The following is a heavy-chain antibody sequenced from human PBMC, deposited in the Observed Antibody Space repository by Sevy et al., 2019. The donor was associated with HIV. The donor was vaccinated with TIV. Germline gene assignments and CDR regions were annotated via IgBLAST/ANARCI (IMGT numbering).Heavy chain of an antibody. CDR1: GFTFSSYS. J-gene: IGHJ4*02. D-gene: IGHD3-10*01. Sequence: GGSLRLSCAASGFTFSSYSMNWVRQAPGKGLEWVSSISSSSSYIHYADSVKGRFTISRDNAKNSLYLQMNSLRAEDTAVYYCARTRRELSRFDYWGQGTLVTVSS. V-gene: IGHV3-21*01. CDR2: ISSSSSYI. CDR3: ARTRRELSRFDY.